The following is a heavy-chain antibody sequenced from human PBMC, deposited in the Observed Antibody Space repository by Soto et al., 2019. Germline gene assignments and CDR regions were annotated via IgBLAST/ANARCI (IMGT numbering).Heavy chain of an antibody. D-gene: IGHD1-1*01. Sequence: PSETLSLTSTVTGGSMTSGDQYWTWIRHRPGEGLEWFGYINHRGSLYYNPSLKSRVSMSVDTSKNQFSLNLSSVTAADTAVYYCARELPQRQGRNMDVWGQLTTFPVSS. J-gene: IGHJ6*02. CDR2: INHRGSL. V-gene: IGHV4-31*03. CDR1: GGSMTSGDQY. CDR3: ARELPQRQGRNMDV.